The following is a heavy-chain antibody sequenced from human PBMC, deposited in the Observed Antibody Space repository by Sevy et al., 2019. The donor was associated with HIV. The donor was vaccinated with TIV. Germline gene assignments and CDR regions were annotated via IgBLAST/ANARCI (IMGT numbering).Heavy chain of an antibody. J-gene: IGHJ4*02. V-gene: IGHV4-39*01. CDR2: IYSSGST. CDR3: AGHYDFWSGYYTKGADY. D-gene: IGHD3-3*01. Sequence: SETLSLTCTVSGGSISGSKYYWGWIRQPPGKGLEWIGSIYSSGSTYYNPSLKSRVTISVGTSKNQFSLKLSSVTAADTAVYYCAGHYDFWSGYYTKGADYWGQGTLVTVSS. CDR1: GGSISGSKYY.